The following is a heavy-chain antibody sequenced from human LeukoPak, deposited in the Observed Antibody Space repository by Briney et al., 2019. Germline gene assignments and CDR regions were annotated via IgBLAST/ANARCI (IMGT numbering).Heavy chain of an antibody. CDR1: GYTFTSYG. J-gene: IGHJ5*02. Sequence: ASVKVSCKASGYTFTSYGISWVRQAPGQGLEWMGWINPNSGGTNYAQKFQGRVTMTRDTSISTAYRELSRLRSDDTAVYYCARRKQWLDVTPLDPWGQGTLVTVSS. CDR3: ARRKQWLDVTPLDP. V-gene: IGHV1-2*02. D-gene: IGHD6-19*01. CDR2: INPNSGGT.